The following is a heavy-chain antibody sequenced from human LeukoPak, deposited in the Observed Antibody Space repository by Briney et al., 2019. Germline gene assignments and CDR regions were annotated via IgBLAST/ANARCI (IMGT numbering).Heavy chain of an antibody. CDR2: IKQDGSEK. V-gene: IGHV3-7*01. Sequence: GGSLRLSCAASGFTFSSYWMSWVRQAPGKGLEWVANIKQDGSEKYYVDSVKGRFTISRDNAKNSLYLQMNSLRAEDTAVYYCAKDPQPAMVRGVLDYWGQGTLVTVSS. CDR1: GFTFSSYW. CDR3: AKDPQPAMVRGVLDY. J-gene: IGHJ4*02. D-gene: IGHD3-10*01.